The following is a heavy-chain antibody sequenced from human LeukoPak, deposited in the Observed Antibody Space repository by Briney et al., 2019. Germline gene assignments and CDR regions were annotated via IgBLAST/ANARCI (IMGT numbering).Heavy chain of an antibody. V-gene: IGHV3-23*01. D-gene: IGHD3-22*01. Sequence: GGSLRLSCAASGFTFSSCAMSWVRQAPGKGLEWVSAISGGGGSTYYADSVKGRFTISRDNSKNTLYLQMNSLRAEDTAVYYCLYYYDSRRAFDFWGPGTMVFVSS. CDR3: LYYYDSRRAFDF. CDR2: ISGGGGST. J-gene: IGHJ3*01. CDR1: GFTFSSCA.